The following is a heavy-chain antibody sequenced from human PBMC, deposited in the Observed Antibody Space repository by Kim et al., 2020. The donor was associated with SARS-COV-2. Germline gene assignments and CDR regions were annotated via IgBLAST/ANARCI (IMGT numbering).Heavy chain of an antibody. CDR1: GFTFSSYA. J-gene: IGHJ2*01. CDR3: AKNPKGEFNGGRGYWYFDL. V-gene: IGHV3-23*01. CDR2: ISGSGGST. Sequence: GGSLRLSCAASGFTFSSYAMSWVRLAPGKGLEWVSAISGSGGSTYYADSVKGRFTISRDNSKNTLYLQMNSLRAEDTAVYYCAKNPKGEFNGGRGYWYFDLWGRGTLVTVSS. D-gene: IGHD3-10*01.